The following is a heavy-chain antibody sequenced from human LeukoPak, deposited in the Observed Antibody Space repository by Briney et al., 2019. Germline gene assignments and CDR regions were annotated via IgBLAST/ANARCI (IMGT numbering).Heavy chain of an antibody. CDR2: IKPDGSER. CDR1: GFTFSSYW. Sequence: PGGSLRLSCAASGFTFSSYWMSWVRQAPGKGLEWVANIKPDGSERSYVDSVKGRFTISRDDAKNSLYLQMNSLRAEDTAVYYCASYYDILTGIDFWGQGTLVTVSS. CDR3: ASYYDILTGIDF. V-gene: IGHV3-7*01. J-gene: IGHJ4*02. D-gene: IGHD3-9*01.